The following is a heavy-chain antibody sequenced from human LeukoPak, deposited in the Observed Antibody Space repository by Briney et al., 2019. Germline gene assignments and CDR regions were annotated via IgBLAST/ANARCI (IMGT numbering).Heavy chain of an antibody. CDR2: IYYSGST. CDR3: ARAPVYDSSGYQFDY. CDR1: GGSISSNSYY. J-gene: IGHJ4*02. D-gene: IGHD3-22*01. V-gene: IGHV4-39*07. Sequence: SETLSLTCTVSGGSISSNSYYWGWIRQPPGKGLEWIGSIYYSGSTYCNPSLKSRVTISLDTSKNQFSLKLNSVTAADTAVYYCARAPVYDSSGYQFDYWGQGTLVTVSS.